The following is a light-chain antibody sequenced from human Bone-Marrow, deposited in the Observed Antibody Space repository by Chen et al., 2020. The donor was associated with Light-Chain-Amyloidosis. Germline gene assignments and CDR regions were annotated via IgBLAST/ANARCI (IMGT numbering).Light chain of an antibody. Sequence: SFELTQPPSVSVSPGQTATITCYGDELPKQYACWYQQKPGQAPVLMIFKDTERPSGTPERFSGSNSGTTGTLTISGVQAEDEADYHCQSADSSGTYEVIFGGGTKLTVL. CDR1: ELPKQY. CDR2: KDT. J-gene: IGLJ2*01. CDR3: QSADSSGTYEVI. V-gene: IGLV3-25*03.